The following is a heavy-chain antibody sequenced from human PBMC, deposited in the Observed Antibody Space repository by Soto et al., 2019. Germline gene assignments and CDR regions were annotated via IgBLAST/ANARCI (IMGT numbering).Heavy chain of an antibody. D-gene: IGHD3-3*01. CDR3: ARQGGVVVTIEADY. CDR1: GFTFSSYA. Sequence: QVQLVESGGGVVQPGRSLRLSCAASGFTFSSYAMHWVRQAPGKGLEWVAVISYDGSNKYYADSVKGRFTISRDNSKNTLYLQMNSLRAQDTAVYYCARQGGVVVTIEADYWGQGTLVTVSS. J-gene: IGHJ4*02. V-gene: IGHV3-30-3*01. CDR2: ISYDGSNK.